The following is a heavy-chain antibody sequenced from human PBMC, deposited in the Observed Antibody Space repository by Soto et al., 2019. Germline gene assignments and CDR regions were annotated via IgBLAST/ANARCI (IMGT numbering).Heavy chain of an antibody. V-gene: IGHV3-15*01. J-gene: IGHJ4*02. CDR3: VTGRYFDY. CDR2: IKSKADGGTI. Sequence: VQLVESGGGLVKPGGSLRLSCAGSGFTFSNAWMNWVRQAPGKGLEWVGRIKSKADGGTIEYAAPVKDRFSISRDDSKNTVYLQMNSLKTEDSDVYYCVTGRYFDYWGQGTLVTVSS. CDR1: GFTFSNAW.